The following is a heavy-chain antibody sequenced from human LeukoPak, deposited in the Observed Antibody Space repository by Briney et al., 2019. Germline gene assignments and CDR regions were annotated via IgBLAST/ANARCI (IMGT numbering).Heavy chain of an antibody. J-gene: IGHJ6*03. CDR2: INPSGGST. V-gene: IGHV1-46*01. D-gene: IGHD3-3*01. CDR3: ARDSTSYYDFWSGYYSRANYYYYMDV. CDR1: GYTFTSYY. Sequence: ASVKVSCKASGYTFTSYYMHWVRRAPGQGLEWMGIINPSGGSTSYAQKFQGRVTMTRDTSTSTVYMELSSLRSEDTAVYYCARDSTSYYDFWSGYYSRANYYYYMDVWGKGTTVTVSS.